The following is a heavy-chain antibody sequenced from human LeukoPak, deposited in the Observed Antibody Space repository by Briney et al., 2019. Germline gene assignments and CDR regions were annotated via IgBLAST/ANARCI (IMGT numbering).Heavy chain of an antibody. CDR2: IWYDGSNK. CDR1: GIPFSSFG. CDR3: ARDGTVTAGPFDP. V-gene: IGHV3-33*01. J-gene: IGHJ5*02. Sequence: GGSLRLSCAAPGIPFSSFGMHWLRQAPGKGLEWVAFIWYDGSNKYCADSVKGRFTISRDNSKNTLYLQMNSLTAEDTAVYYCARDGTVTAGPFDPWGGGTLVTVSS. D-gene: IGHD4-17*01.